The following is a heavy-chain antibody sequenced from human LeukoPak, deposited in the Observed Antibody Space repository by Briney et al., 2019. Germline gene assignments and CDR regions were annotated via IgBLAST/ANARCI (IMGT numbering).Heavy chain of an antibody. CDR2: INPSGGST. D-gene: IGHD6-13*01. Sequence: HGASVKVSCKASGYTFTSYYMHWVRQAPGQGLEWMGIINPSGGSTSYAQKFQGRVTMTRDMSTSTVYMELSSLRSEDTAVYYCARVSSTAGTSSSWFDPWGQGTLVTVFS. CDR1: GYTFTSYY. V-gene: IGHV1-46*01. J-gene: IGHJ5*02. CDR3: ARVSSTAGTSSSWFDP.